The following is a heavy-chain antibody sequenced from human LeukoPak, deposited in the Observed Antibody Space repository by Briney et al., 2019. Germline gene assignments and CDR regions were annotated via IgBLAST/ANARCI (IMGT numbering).Heavy chain of an antibody. CDR1: GFTFSNYA. Sequence: SGGSLRLSCAASGFTFSNYAIHWVRQAPGKGLEWVAFISYDGNDKYYADSVKGRFTTSRDNSNNMVHLQMHSLRPEDTAVYSCAKDAVNCSGTSCSYGMDVWGQGTTVTVSS. CDR3: AKDAVNCSGTSCSYGMDV. J-gene: IGHJ6*02. V-gene: IGHV3-30*18. CDR2: ISYDGNDK. D-gene: IGHD2-2*01.